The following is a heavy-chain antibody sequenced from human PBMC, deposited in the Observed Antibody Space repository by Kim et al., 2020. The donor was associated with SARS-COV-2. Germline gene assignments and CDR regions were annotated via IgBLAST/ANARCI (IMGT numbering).Heavy chain of an antibody. V-gene: IGHV3-23*01. Sequence: GGSLRLSCAASGFTFRNYAMSWVRQAPGKGLEWVSAISDSGDSTYYADTVKGRFSISRDNSKNTLYLQLNNLRADDTAVYYCARDQYDILTGYVHWGQGTLVTVSS. J-gene: IGHJ4*02. D-gene: IGHD3-9*01. CDR3: ARDQYDILTGYVH. CDR1: GFTFRNYA. CDR2: ISDSGDST.